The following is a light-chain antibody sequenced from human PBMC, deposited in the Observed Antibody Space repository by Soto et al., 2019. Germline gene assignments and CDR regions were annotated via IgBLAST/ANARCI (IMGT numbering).Light chain of an antibody. Sequence: DIQMTQSPSSLSASVGDRVTITCQASQDISNYLNWYQQKPGKAPKLLIYDASKLETGVPSRFSGSGSGTDFTLTISSLQPEDFATYYCQQSYSTPSTVGQGTRLE. CDR1: QDISNY. CDR2: DAS. CDR3: QQSYSTPST. J-gene: IGKJ5*01. V-gene: IGKV1-39*01.